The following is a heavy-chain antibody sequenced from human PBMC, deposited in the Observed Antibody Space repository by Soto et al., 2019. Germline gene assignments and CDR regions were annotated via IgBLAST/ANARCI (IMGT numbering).Heavy chain of an antibody. J-gene: IGHJ4*02. CDR2: ISLYSDGT. CDR3: AKYRRTDAEGYRLDF. D-gene: IGHD5-12*01. Sequence: GASVKVSCKTSGYTFSNYGITWVRQAPGQPLEWLGWISLYSDGTNYAQKFQGRVSMTTDTSTTTAYMELRSLRSADTAVYYCAKYRRTDAEGYRLDFWGQGTLVTVSS. V-gene: IGHV1-18*01. CDR1: GYTFSNYG.